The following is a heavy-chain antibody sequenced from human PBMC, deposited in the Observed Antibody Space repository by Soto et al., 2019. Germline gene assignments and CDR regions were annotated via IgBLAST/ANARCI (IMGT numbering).Heavy chain of an antibody. CDR3: TRDPHRYYYGSGSQYDAFDI. Sequence: GGSLRLSCTASGFTFGDYAMSWFRQAPGKGLEWVGFIRSKAYGGTTEYAASVKGRFTISRDDSKSIAYLQMNSLKTEDTAVYYCTRDPHRYYYGSGSQYDAFDIWGQGTMVTVSS. CDR2: IRSKAYGGTT. CDR1: GFTFGDYA. J-gene: IGHJ3*02. D-gene: IGHD3-10*01. V-gene: IGHV3-49*03.